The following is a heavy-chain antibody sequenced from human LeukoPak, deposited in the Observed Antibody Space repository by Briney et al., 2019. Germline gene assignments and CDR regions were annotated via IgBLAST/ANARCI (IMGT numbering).Heavy chain of an antibody. J-gene: IGHJ4*02. CDR1: GGSISSYY. V-gene: IGHV4-4*07. Sequence: SETLSLTCTVSGGSISSYYWSWIRQPAGKGLESIGHISTSGSTYYNPSLKSRVTISVDTSKNQFSLKLSSVTAADTAVYYCAESGYSSGWYGYWGQGTLVTVSS. CDR2: ISTSGST. D-gene: IGHD6-19*01. CDR3: AESGYSSGWYGY.